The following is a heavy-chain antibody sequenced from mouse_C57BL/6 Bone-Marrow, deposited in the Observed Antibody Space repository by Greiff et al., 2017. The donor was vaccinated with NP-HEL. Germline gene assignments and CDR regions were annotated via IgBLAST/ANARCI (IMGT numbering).Heavy chain of an antibody. Sequence: VQLVESGPGLVQPSQSLSITCTVSGFSLTSYGVHWVRQSPGKGLEWLGVIWSGGSTDYNAAFISRLSISKDNSKSQVFFKMNSLQADDTAIYYCARNPDYYGSSYGFAYWGQGTLVTVSA. CDR3: ARNPDYYGSSYGFAY. CDR2: IWSGGST. CDR1: GFSLTSYG. J-gene: IGHJ3*01. V-gene: IGHV2-2*01. D-gene: IGHD1-1*01.